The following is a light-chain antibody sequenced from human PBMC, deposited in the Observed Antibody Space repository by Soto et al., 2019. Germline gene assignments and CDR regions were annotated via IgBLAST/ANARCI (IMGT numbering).Light chain of an antibody. CDR3: QQYGDSPLT. V-gene: IGKV3-20*01. CDR2: GVS. CDR1: ESVTSSY. Sequence: EGVLTLSQDTVSLSPGERATLSCRASESVTSSYLAWYQQKPGQAPRIVIYGVSSRATGIPDRFSGSAAGTDGTITISRLEDEDGAVYCCQQYGDSPLTFGGGTKVDIK. J-gene: IGKJ4*01.